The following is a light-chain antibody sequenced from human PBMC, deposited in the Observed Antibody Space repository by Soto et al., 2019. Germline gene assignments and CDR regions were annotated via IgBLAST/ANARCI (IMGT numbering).Light chain of an antibody. CDR1: TNDVGSYNL. J-gene: IGLJ1*01. Sequence: QSALTQPASVSGSPGQSITISCTGTTNDVGSYNLVSWYQQHPGKAPKVMIYEGSKRPSGVSNRFSGSKSGNTASLTISGLQAEDESDYYCCSYAGSGTFVFGAGTKLTVL. CDR3: CSYAGSGTFV. CDR2: EGS. V-gene: IGLV2-23*01.